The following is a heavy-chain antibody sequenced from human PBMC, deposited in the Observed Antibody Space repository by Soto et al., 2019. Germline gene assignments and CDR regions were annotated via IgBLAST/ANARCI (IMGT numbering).Heavy chain of an antibody. V-gene: IGHV3-74*01. CDR1: GFTFSSYW. J-gene: IGHJ6*02. CDR3: ARGYWSGDLYYYYGMDV. CDR2: INSDGSST. D-gene: IGHD2-8*02. Sequence: GGSLRLSCAASGFTFSSYWMHWVRQAPGKGLVWVSRINSDGSSTSYADSVKGRFTISRDNAKNTLYLQMNSLRAEDTAVYYCARGYWSGDLYYYYGMDVWGQGTTVTVSS.